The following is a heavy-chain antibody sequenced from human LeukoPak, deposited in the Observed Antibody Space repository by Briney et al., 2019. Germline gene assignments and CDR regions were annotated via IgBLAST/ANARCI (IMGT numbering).Heavy chain of an antibody. V-gene: IGHV4-30-4*08. CDR1: GGSISSGDYY. D-gene: IGHD2-8*01. J-gene: IGHJ5*02. Sequence: PSQTLSLTCTVSGGSISSGDYYWSWIRQPPGKGLKWIGYIYYSGSTYYNPSLKSRVTISVDRSKNHFSLELNSVTAADTAVYYCARVMYGEGVRFDPWGQGTLVTVSS. CDR3: ARVMYGEGVRFDP. CDR2: IYYSGST.